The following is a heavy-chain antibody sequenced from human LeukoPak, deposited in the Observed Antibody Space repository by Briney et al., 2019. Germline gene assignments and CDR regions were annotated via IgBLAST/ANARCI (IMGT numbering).Heavy chain of an antibody. Sequence: PSETLSLTCTVSGGSISSSSYYWGWIRQPPGKGLEWIGSIYYSGSTNYNPSLKSRVTMSVDTSKNQFSLKLSSVTAADTAVYYCARDGGLHRGHSSGWPFDYWGQGTLVTVSS. CDR1: GGSISSSSYY. V-gene: IGHV4-39*07. D-gene: IGHD6-19*01. CDR3: ARDGGLHRGHSSGWPFDY. J-gene: IGHJ4*02. CDR2: IYYSGST.